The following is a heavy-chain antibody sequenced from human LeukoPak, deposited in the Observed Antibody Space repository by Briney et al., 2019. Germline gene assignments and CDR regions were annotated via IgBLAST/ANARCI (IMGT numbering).Heavy chain of an antibody. CDR3: AKDFPPRDNFWSGYYTDFDY. CDR1: GFSFSYYG. V-gene: IGHV3-30*02. CDR2: IRYDGSNK. J-gene: IGHJ4*02. D-gene: IGHD3-3*01. Sequence: GGSLRLSCAASGFSFSYYGMHWVRQPPGRGLEWVAFIRYDGSNKHYADSVKGRFSISRDNSKTTLYLQMNSLRPEDTAVYHCAKDFPPRDNFWSGYYTDFDYWGQGTLVTVSS.